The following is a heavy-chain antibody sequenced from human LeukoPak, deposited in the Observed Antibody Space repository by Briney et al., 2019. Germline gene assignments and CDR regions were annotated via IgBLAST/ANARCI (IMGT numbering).Heavy chain of an antibody. V-gene: IGHV4-34*01. CDR3: ARGIRYTSSWYTYKWFDP. CDR1: GGSLSDYY. CDR2: INHSGSN. J-gene: IGHJ5*02. D-gene: IGHD6-13*01. Sequence: PSETLSLTCGVSGGSLSDYYWSWIRQPPGTGLEWIGEINHSGSNNYNPPLKSRVTMSVDTSRNQFSLKLPSVTAADTAVYYCARGIRYTSSWYTYKWFDPWGQGTLVTVSS.